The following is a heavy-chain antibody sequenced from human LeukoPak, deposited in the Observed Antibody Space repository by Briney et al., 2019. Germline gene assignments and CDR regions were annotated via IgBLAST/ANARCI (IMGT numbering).Heavy chain of an antibody. Sequence: KPSETLSLTCTVSGGSISSSSYYWGWIRQPPGKGLEWIGSIYYSGSTYYNPSLKSRVTISVDTCKNQFSLKLSSVTAADTAVYYCARRVIVVVPAAFNWFDPWGQGTLVTVSS. V-gene: IGHV4-39*01. J-gene: IGHJ5*02. CDR1: GGSISSSSYY. CDR2: IYYSGST. CDR3: ARRVIVVVPAAFNWFDP. D-gene: IGHD2-2*01.